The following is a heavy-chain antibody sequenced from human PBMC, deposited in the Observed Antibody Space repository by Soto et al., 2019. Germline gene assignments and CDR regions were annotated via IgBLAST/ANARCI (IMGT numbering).Heavy chain of an antibody. CDR1: GFTLTTYA. Sequence: ASVKVSCKASGFTLTTYAIHWVRQAPGQRLEWMGWINAGNGNTEYSQKLQGRVTMTTDTSTSTAYMELRSLRSDDTAVYYCARDPSYSPYDYWGQGTLVTVSS. V-gene: IGHV1-3*01. D-gene: IGHD4-4*01. CDR2: INAGNGNT. J-gene: IGHJ4*02. CDR3: ARDPSYSPYDY.